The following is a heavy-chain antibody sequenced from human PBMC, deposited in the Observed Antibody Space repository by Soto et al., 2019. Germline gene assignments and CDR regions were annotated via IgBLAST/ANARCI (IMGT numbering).Heavy chain of an antibody. V-gene: IGHV4-31*03. CDR3: ARSSRSYFDY. J-gene: IGHJ4*02. CDR2: IYDSGST. Sequence: NPSETLSLTCTVSGGSISRSGYFWSWIRQHPGKGLEWIGYIYDSGSTYYNPSLKSRVSLSVDTSKNQFSLNLTSVTAADTAMYYCARSSRSYFDYWGQGTLVTVSS. CDR1: GGSISRSGYF.